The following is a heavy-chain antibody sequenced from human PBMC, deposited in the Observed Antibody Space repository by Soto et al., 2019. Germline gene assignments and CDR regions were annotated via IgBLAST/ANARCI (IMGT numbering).Heavy chain of an antibody. CDR2: IHDSGNT. V-gene: IGHV4-30-4*01. Sequence: VQLQESGPGLVTPSQTLSLTCTVFGGSVSIGDYLWSWIRQRPGKGLEWIGYIHDSGNTYYNPSLKSRVTISLDTSKNQFSLKVTSMTAADTAVYFCARARGGDSGDYASLFDRWGQGNLVTLSS. D-gene: IGHD4-17*01. CDR3: ARARGGDSGDYASLFDR. CDR1: GGSVSIGDYL. J-gene: IGHJ5*02.